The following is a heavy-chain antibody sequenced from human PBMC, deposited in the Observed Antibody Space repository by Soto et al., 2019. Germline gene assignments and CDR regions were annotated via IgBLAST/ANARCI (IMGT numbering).Heavy chain of an antibody. CDR3: ARGASVYPVIAFEI. CDR1: GYIFTSYG. J-gene: IGHJ3*02. CDR2: ISPNNGNT. D-gene: IGHD3-22*01. Sequence: QVQLVQSGAEVKKPGASVKVLCKASGYIFTSYGITWVRQAPGQGLEWMGWISPNNGNTKYAQNLQGRVTMTIDTSRGIAHRELRSLRPDDTAVYYWARGASVYPVIAFEIWAQGTMVTVSS. V-gene: IGHV1-18*01.